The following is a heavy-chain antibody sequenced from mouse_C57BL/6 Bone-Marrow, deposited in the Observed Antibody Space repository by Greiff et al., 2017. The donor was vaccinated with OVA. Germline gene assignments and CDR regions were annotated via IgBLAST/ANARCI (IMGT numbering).Heavy chain of an antibody. CDR2: IDPSDSYT. J-gene: IGHJ1*03. Sequence: QVQLKQSGAELVMPGASVKLSCKASGYTFTSYWMHWVKQRPGQGLEWIGEIDPSDSYTNYNQKFKGKSTLTVDKSSSTAYMQLSSLTSEDSAVYYCASYSFWYFDVWGTGTTVTVSS. CDR3: ASYSFWYFDV. V-gene: IGHV1-69*01. D-gene: IGHD1-1*01. CDR1: GYTFTSYW.